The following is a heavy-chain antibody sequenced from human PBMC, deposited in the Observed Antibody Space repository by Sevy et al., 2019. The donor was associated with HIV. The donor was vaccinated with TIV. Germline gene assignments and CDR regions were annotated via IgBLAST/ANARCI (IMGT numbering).Heavy chain of an antibody. CDR1: GFTFSAYW. CDR3: GRGTVGEFDS. J-gene: IGHJ4*02. D-gene: IGHD3-16*01. Sequence: GGSLRLSCAASGFTFSAYWMNWVRQAPGKGLEWVANIKSDGSDKHYVDSVEGRFTISRDNAKNSLYLQMNSLRVEDTAVYYCGRGTVGEFDSWGQGTLVTVSS. CDR2: IKSDGSDK. V-gene: IGHV3-7*01.